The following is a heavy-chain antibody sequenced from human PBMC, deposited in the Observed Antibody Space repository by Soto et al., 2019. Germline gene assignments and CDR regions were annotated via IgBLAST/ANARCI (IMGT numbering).Heavy chain of an antibody. J-gene: IGHJ6*02. CDR1: GFTFSSYW. Sequence: GESLKISCVASGFTFSSYWMSWVRQAPGKGLEWVANIKQDGSEKYYVDSVKGRFTISRDNAKNSLYLQMTSLRVEDTAVYYCARELNYYDSSGYLLTPSYGMDVWGQGTTVTVSS. CDR2: IKQDGSEK. CDR3: ARELNYYDSSGYLLTPSYGMDV. V-gene: IGHV3-7*05. D-gene: IGHD3-22*01.